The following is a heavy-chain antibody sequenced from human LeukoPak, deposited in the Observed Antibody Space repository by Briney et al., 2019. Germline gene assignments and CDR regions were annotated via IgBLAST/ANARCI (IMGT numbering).Heavy chain of an antibody. CDR3: ARLYCSSTSCYIAEYFDL. CDR2: IIPIFGTA. CDR1: GGTFSSYA. V-gene: IGHV1-69*01. D-gene: IGHD2-2*02. J-gene: IGHJ2*01. Sequence: SVKVSCKASGGTFSSYAIGWVRQAPGQGLEWMGGIIPIFGTANYAQKFQGRVTITADESTSTAYMELSSLRSEDTAVYYCARLYCSSTSCYIAEYFDLWGRGTLVTVSS.